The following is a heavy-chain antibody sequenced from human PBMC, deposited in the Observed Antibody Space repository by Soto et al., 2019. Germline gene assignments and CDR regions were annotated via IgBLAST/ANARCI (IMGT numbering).Heavy chain of an antibody. CDR3: ARAWGGVPDY. D-gene: IGHD3-16*01. CDR1: GGSFSGYY. J-gene: IGHJ4*02. Sequence: QVQLQQWGAGLLKPSETLSLTCAVYGGSFSGYYWSWIRQPPGKGLEWIGEINHSGSTNYNPSLKSAATLSVDTSKNQFSLKLSSVTAADTAVYYCARAWGGVPDYWGQGTLVTVSS. CDR2: INHSGST. V-gene: IGHV4-34*01.